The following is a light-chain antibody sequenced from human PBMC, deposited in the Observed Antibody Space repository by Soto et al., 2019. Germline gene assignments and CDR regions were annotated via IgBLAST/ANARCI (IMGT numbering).Light chain of an antibody. CDR2: EVS. V-gene: IGLV2-14*01. CDR1: SSDIGGDDY. J-gene: IGLJ1*01. CDR3: SSYRDTSKLV. Sequence: QSALTQPASVSASPGQSITISCSGSSSDIGGDDYVSWYQQHPGKAPKLMIYEVSNRPSGVSDRFSGSKSGNTASLTISGLHVDDEAYYYCSSYRDTSKLVFGPGTKVTVL.